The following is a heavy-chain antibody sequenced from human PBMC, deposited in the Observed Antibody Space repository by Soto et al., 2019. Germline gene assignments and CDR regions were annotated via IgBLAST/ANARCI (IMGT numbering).Heavy chain of an antibody. CDR2: ISYDGDNE. J-gene: IGHJ4*02. CDR1: GFTFINYA. D-gene: IGHD2-2*01. Sequence: GGSLRLSCAASGFTFINYAMHWVLQAPCKGLEWLAIISYDGDNEYYADSVRGRFTISRDNSKNTLYLQTNNLRHEDTAVYYCAKDGGPVYCNSPGCSAKHFDYWGQRTLVTVSS. CDR3: AKDGGPVYCNSPGCSAKHFDY. V-gene: IGHV3-30*18.